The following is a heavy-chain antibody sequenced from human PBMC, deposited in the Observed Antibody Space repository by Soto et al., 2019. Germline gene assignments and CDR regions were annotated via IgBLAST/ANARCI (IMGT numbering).Heavy chain of an antibody. J-gene: IGHJ5*02. D-gene: IGHD4-17*01. Sequence: SETLSLTCTVSGGSISSGGYYWSWIRQHPGKGLEWIGYIYYSGSTYYNPSLKSRVTISVDTSKNQFSLKLSSVTAADTAVYYCARDTHHYGDYVEWFDPWGQGTLVTVSS. V-gene: IGHV4-31*03. CDR2: IYYSGST. CDR1: GGSISSGGYY. CDR3: ARDTHHYGDYVEWFDP.